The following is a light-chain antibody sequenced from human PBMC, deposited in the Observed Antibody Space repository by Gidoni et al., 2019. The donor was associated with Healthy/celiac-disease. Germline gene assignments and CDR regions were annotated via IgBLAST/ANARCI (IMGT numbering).Light chain of an antibody. V-gene: IGKV1-6*01. Sequence: AIQMTQSLSSLSASVGDRVTITCRASQGIRNNLGWYQQKPGKAPKLLIYAASSLQSGVPSRFSGSGSGTDFTLTISSLQPEDFATYYCLQDYNYPLTFGGGTKVEIK. CDR1: QGIRNN. CDR3: LQDYNYPLT. J-gene: IGKJ4*01. CDR2: AAS.